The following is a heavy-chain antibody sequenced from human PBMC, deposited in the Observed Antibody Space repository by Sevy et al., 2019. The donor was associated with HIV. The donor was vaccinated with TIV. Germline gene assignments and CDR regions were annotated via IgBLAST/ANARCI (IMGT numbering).Heavy chain of an antibody. CDR1: VFTFSSYS. V-gene: IGHV3-48*01. CDR2: ISSSSSTI. J-gene: IGHJ4*02. D-gene: IGHD4-17*01. CDR3: ARGSGATVTTGHYCFDY. Sequence: GGSLRLSCAASVFTFSSYSMNWVRQAPGKGLEWVSYISSSSSTIYYADSVKGRFTISRDNAKNSLYLQMNSLRAEDTAVYYCARGSGATVTTGHYCFDYWGQGTLVTVSS.